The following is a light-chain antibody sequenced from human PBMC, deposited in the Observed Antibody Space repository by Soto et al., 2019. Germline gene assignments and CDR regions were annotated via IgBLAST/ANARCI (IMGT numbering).Light chain of an antibody. J-gene: IGKJ1*01. Sequence: EIQMTQSPSSLSASVGDRFTITCLASQSISSYLNWYQQKPGKAPKLLIYAASSLQSGVPSRFSGSGSGTDFTLTISSLQPEDFATYYCQQSYSTPRTVGQGTQVDIK. CDR2: AAS. CDR3: QQSYSTPRT. V-gene: IGKV1-39*01. CDR1: QSISSY.